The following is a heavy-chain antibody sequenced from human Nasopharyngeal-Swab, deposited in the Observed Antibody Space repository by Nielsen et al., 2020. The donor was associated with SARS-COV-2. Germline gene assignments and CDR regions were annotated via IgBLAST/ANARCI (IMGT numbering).Heavy chain of an antibody. Sequence: GEPLKISCAASGFTFSSYWMSWVRQALGKGLEWVANIKQDGSEKYYVDSVKGRFTISRDNAKNSLYLQMNSLRAEDTAVYYCARIGGIAVAADGFDYWGQGTLVTVSS. J-gene: IGHJ4*02. CDR1: GFTFSSYW. D-gene: IGHD6-19*01. CDR3: ARIGGIAVAADGFDY. V-gene: IGHV3-7*05. CDR2: IKQDGSEK.